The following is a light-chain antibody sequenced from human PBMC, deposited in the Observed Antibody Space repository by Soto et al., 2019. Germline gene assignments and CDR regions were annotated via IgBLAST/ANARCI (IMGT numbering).Light chain of an antibody. CDR1: QTISSW. CDR2: KAS. Sequence: DIQMTQSPSTLSGSVGDRVTITCRASQTISSWLAWYQQKPGKAPKLLIYKASTLKSGVPSRFRGSGSGTEFTLTVSSLQPDDFATYYCQHYNSYSEAFCQGTKVE. CDR3: QHYNSYSEA. V-gene: IGKV1-5*03. J-gene: IGKJ1*01.